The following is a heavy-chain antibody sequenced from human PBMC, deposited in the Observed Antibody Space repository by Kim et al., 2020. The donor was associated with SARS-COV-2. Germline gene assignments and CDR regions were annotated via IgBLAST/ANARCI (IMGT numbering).Heavy chain of an antibody. CDR2: IKPDGSEK. V-gene: IGHV3-7*01. Sequence: GGSLRLSCAASGFTFTGHWMSWVRQTPGRGPECVASIKPDGSEKYYVDSVKGRFTISRDNTKHSVSLQMNSLRAEDTAVYYCARGDGWFLPWGQGTLVTV. J-gene: IGHJ5*02. CDR3: ARGDGWFLP. CDR1: GFTFTGHW.